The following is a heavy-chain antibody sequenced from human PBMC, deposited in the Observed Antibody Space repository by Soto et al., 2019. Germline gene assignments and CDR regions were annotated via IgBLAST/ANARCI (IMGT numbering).Heavy chain of an antibody. CDR1: GYTLTELS. Sequence: ASGKVSCKVSGYTLTELSIHWVRQAPGKGLEWMGGFDPEDGETIYAQKFQGRVTMTEDTSTDTAYMELSSLRSEDTAVYYCATDHTGFGELLFHYGMDVWGQGTTVTVSS. V-gene: IGHV1-24*01. CDR3: ATDHTGFGELLFHYGMDV. J-gene: IGHJ6*02. CDR2: FDPEDGET. D-gene: IGHD3-10*01.